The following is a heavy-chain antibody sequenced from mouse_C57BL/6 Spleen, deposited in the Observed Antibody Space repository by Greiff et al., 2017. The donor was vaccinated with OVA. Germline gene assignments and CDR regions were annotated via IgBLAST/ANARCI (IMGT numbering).Heavy chain of an antibody. CDR1: GYTFTSYW. J-gene: IGHJ3*01. CDR2: IDPSDSYT. D-gene: IGHD1-1*01. Sequence: QVQLQQPGAELVMPGASVKLSCKASGYTFTSYWMHWVKQRPGQGLEWIGEIDPSDSYTNYNQKFKGKSTLTVDKSSSTAYMQLSSLTSEDSAVYYCASGYGSSGAWFAYWPRDSGHCLC. CDR3: ASGYGSSGAWFAY. V-gene: IGHV1-69*01.